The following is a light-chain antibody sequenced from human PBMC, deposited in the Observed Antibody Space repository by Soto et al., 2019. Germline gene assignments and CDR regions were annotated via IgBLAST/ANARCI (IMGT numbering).Light chain of an antibody. Sequence: DIQMTQSPSSLSASVGDRVTITCRASQSISSYLNWYQQKPGKAPKLLIYAASSLQSGVPSRFSGSGSGTDSTLTISSLQPEDFATYYCQQSYSTPRTFGGGTKVELK. CDR3: QQSYSTPRT. CDR2: AAS. V-gene: IGKV1-39*01. CDR1: QSISSY. J-gene: IGKJ4*01.